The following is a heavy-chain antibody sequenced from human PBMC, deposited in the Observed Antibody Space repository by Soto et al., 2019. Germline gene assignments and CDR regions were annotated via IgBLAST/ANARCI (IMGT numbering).Heavy chain of an antibody. D-gene: IGHD3-16*01. CDR1: GFTFSSYA. CDR3: ARPTTPSDYVWGSPAPDAFDI. J-gene: IGHJ3*02. CDR2: ISYDGSNK. V-gene: IGHV3-30-3*01. Sequence: QVQLVESGGGVVQPGRSLRLSCAASGFTFSSYAMHWVRQAPGKGLEWVAVISYDGSNKYYADSVKGRFTISRDNSKNTLYLQMNSLRAEDTAVYYCARPTTPSDYVWGSPAPDAFDIWGQGTMVTVSS.